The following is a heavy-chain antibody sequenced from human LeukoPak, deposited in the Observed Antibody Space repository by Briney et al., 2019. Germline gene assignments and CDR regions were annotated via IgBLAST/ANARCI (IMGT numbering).Heavy chain of an antibody. CDR3: ASGMVRGIAPIVLDY. CDR2: ISTSGST. J-gene: IGHJ4*02. D-gene: IGHD3-10*01. CDR1: GGSFSSYY. V-gene: IGHV4-4*07. Sequence: SETLSLTCTASGGSFSSYYWNWIRQPAGKGLESIGHISTSGSTNYNPSLKCRVTISVITSKNPFSLQLSSVTAEDTAVYYCASGMVRGIAPIVLDYWGQGTLVTVSS.